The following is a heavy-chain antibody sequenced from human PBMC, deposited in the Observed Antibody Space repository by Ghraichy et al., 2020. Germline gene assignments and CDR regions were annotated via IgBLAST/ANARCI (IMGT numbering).Heavy chain of an antibody. CDR1: GFTFSSYE. Sequence: GESLNISCAASGFTFSSYEINWVRQAPGKGLEWVSYISSGGGIIYYADSVKGRFTISRDNAKSSLHLQMQSLTTDDAAVYYCARGRGSGSLDYWGQGTLVTVSS. D-gene: IGHD6-19*01. CDR3: ARGRGSGSLDY. CDR2: ISSGGGII. V-gene: IGHV3-48*03. J-gene: IGHJ4*02.